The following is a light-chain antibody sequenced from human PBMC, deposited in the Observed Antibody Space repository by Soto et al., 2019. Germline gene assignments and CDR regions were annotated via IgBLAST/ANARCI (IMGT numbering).Light chain of an antibody. CDR2: GAS. Sequence: EIVLTQSPGTLSLSPGEGATLSCRAGQSVSSSQLAWYQQKPGQAPRLLVYGASSRATGIPERFSGSVSETDFTLSIRRLEPEDFAVYYCQHYGNSPLTFGQGTRLEIK. J-gene: IGKJ5*01. CDR1: QSVSSSQ. V-gene: IGKV3-20*01. CDR3: QHYGNSPLT.